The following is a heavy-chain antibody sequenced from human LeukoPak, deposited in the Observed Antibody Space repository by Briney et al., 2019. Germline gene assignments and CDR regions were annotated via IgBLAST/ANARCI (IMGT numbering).Heavy chain of an antibody. J-gene: IGHJ4*02. CDR3: AKAPTMPNGWLPDY. CDR1: GFTFDDYT. D-gene: IGHD5-12*01. CDR2: ISWDGGRT. Sequence: GGSLRLSCAASGFTFDDYTMHWVRQAPGKGLEWVSLISWDGGRTYYADSVKGRFTISRDNSKNSLYLQMNSLRTEDTALYYCAKAPTMPNGWLPDYWGQGTLITVSS. V-gene: IGHV3-43*01.